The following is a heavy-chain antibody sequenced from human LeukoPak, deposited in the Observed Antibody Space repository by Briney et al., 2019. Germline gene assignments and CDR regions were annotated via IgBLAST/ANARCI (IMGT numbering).Heavy chain of an antibody. Sequence: PGGSLRLSCAASGFTFGNYAMNWVRQAPGKGLEWVSTISGNGAFTYYADSVQGRFTISRDNSKNTLSVQMNSLRAEDTAVYYCTKDYDSGGLRWVDSWAQGTLVSVSS. D-gene: IGHD2-2*01. CDR1: GFTFGNYA. CDR3: TKDYDSGGLRWVDS. J-gene: IGHJ4*02. CDR2: ISGNGAFT. V-gene: IGHV3-23*01.